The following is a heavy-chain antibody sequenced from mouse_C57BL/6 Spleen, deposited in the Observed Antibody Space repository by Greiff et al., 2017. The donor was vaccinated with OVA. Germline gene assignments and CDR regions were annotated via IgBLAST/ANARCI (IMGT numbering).Heavy chain of an antibody. CDR2: IDPSDSYT. J-gene: IGHJ1*03. CDR1: GYTFTSYW. D-gene: IGHD2-3*01. Sequence: QVQLQQPGAELVMPGASVKLSCKASGYTFTSYWMHWVKQRPGQGLEWIGEIDPSDSYTNYNQKFKGKSTLTVDKSSSTAYMQLSSLTSEDSAVYYWARMGGGYYEYFDVWGTGTTVTVSS. CDR3: ARMGGGYYEYFDV. V-gene: IGHV1-69*01.